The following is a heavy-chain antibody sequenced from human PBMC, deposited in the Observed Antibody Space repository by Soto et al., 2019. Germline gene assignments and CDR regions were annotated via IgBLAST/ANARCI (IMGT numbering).Heavy chain of an antibody. CDR1: GFTLSEHY. D-gene: IGHD2-21*02. V-gene: IGHV3-72*01. CDR2: TKNKANSYTT. J-gene: IGHJ4*02. CDR3: ANHKRVT. Sequence: GGSLRLSCAASGFTLSEHYMDWVRQAPGKGLEWLGRTKNKANSYTTEYAASVKGRFTISRDDSKNSLYLQMNSLKTEDTAVYYCANHKRVTWGQGTLVTVSS.